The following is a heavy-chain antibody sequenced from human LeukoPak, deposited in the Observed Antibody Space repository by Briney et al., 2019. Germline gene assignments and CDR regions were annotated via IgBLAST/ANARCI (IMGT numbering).Heavy chain of an antibody. V-gene: IGHV3-7*01. CDR2: VKQNGNEK. CDR3: AELGITMIGGV. CDR1: GFTFSSYW. Sequence: GGSLRLSCAASGFTFSSYWMSWVRQAPGKGLEWVANVKQNGNEKNYVDSVKGRFTISRDNAKNSLFLQMNSLRAEDTAVYYCAELGITMIGGVWGKGTTVTISS. D-gene: IGHD3-10*02. J-gene: IGHJ6*04.